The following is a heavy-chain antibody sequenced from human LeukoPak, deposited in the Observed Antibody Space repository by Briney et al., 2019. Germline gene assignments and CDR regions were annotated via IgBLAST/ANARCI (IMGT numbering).Heavy chain of an antibody. CDR1: GFTFSSYS. Sequence: GGSLRLSCAASGFTFSSYSMNWVRQAPGKGLEWVSSISSSSSYIYYADSVKDRFTISRDNAKNSLYLQMNSLRAEDTAVYYCARDLYSSGWYGSTTPDYWGQGTLVTVSS. V-gene: IGHV3-21*01. J-gene: IGHJ4*02. D-gene: IGHD6-19*01. CDR3: ARDLYSSGWYGSTTPDY. CDR2: ISSSSSYI.